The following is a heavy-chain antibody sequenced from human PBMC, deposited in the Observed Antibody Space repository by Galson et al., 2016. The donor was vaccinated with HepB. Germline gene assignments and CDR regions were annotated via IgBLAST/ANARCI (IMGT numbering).Heavy chain of an antibody. D-gene: IGHD2-8*01. CDR2: ISGSGGST. Sequence: SLRLSCAASGFTFSSYAMSWVRQAPGKGLEWVSAISGSGGSTYYADSVKGRFTISRDNSKNTLYLQMNSLRAEDTAVYYCARDNCINAICYTGWFDSWGQGTLVTVSS. CDR3: ARDNCINAICYTGWFDS. CDR1: GFTFSSYA. V-gene: IGHV3-23*01. J-gene: IGHJ5*01.